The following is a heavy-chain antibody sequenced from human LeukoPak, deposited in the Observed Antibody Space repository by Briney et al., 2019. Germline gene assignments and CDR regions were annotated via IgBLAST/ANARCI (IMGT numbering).Heavy chain of an antibody. J-gene: IGHJ4*02. CDR2: IGAYNGNT. CDR1: GYTFTSYG. CDR3: PREVHSSSWYFDY. V-gene: IGHV1-18*01. D-gene: IGHD6-13*01. Sequence: ASVKVSCKASGYTFTSYGISWVRQAPGQGLEWMGWIGAYNGNTNYAQKLQGRVTMTTDTSTSTAYMALRSLRSDETAVYYFPREVHSSSWYFDYWGQGTLVTVSS.